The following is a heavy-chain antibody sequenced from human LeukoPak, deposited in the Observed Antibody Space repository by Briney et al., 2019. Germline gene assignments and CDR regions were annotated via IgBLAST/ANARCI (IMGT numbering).Heavy chain of an antibody. CDR3: ARGVVTYYYYMDV. V-gene: IGHV1-46*01. Sequence: GASVKVSCRASGYTFTSYYMHWVRQAPGQGLEWMGIINPSGGSTSYAQKFQGRVTMTRDMSTSTVYMELSSLRSEDTAVYYCARGVVTYYYYMDVWGKGTTVTVSS. D-gene: IGHD4-23*01. CDR2: INPSGGST. J-gene: IGHJ6*03. CDR1: GYTFTSYY.